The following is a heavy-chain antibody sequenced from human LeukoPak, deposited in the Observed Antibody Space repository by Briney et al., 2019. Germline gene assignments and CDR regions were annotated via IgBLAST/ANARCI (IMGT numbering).Heavy chain of an antibody. V-gene: IGHV4-38-2*01. CDR1: GYSISSGYY. D-gene: IGHD3-3*01. J-gene: IGHJ5*02. CDR3: AIRYYDFWSGYSLGPFDP. CDR2: IYHSGST. Sequence: SETLSLTCAVSGYSISSGYYWGWIRQPPGKGLEWIGSIYHSGSTYYNPSLKRRVTISVDTSKNQFSLKLSSVTAADTAVHYCAIRYYDFWSGYSLGPFDPWGQGTLVTVSS.